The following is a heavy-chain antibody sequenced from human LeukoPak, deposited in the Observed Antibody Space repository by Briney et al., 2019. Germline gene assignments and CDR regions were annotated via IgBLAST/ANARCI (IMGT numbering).Heavy chain of an antibody. CDR2: IYHSGST. Sequence: SGTLSLTCAVSGGSISSSNWWSWVRQPPGKGLEWIGEIYHSGSTNYNSSLKSRVTISLDMSKNQFSLKLSSVTAADTAVYYCGGGYMGYFDYWGQGTLVTVSP. CDR3: GGGYMGYFDY. D-gene: IGHD5-18*01. CDR1: GGSISSSNW. J-gene: IGHJ4*02. V-gene: IGHV4-4*02.